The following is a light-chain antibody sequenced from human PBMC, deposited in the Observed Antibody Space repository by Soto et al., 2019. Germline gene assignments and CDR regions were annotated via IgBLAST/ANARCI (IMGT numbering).Light chain of an antibody. CDR2: EVS. J-gene: IGLJ2*01. Sequence: QSVLTQPASVSGSPGQSITISCTGTSSDVGVYNYVSWYQQHPGKAPKLIIFEVSNRPSGVSNRFSGSQSGNTASLTISGLQSEDEGDYYCSSYTGSNTLFGGGTKLTVL. CDR3: SSYTGSNTL. V-gene: IGLV2-14*01. CDR1: SSDVGVYNY.